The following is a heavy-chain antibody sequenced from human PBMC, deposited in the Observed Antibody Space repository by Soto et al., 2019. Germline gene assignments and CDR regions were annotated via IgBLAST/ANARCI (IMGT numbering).Heavy chain of an antibody. Sequence: VKISGKAFGGTFSSYAISWVRQAPGQGLEWMGGIIPIFGTANYAQKFQGRVTITADESTSTAYMELSSLRSEDTAVYYCASPGVAKADSSYGLDVWGQGTTVIVSS. CDR1: GGTFSSYA. D-gene: IGHD2-8*01. CDR2: IIPIFGTA. V-gene: IGHV1-69*13. CDR3: ASPGVAKADSSYGLDV. J-gene: IGHJ6*02.